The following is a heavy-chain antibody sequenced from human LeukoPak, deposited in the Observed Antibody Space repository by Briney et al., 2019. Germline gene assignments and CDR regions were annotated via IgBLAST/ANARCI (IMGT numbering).Heavy chain of an antibody. Sequence: GGSLRLSCAASGFTFSSYAMSWVRQAPGKGLEWVSAISGSGGGTYYADSVKGRFTISRDNSKNTLYLQMNSLRAEDTAVYYCAKGREGVYYYDSSGYYRDWGQGTLVTVSS. CDR1: GFTFSSYA. V-gene: IGHV3-23*01. CDR3: AKGREGVYYYDSSGYYRD. CDR2: ISGSGGGT. J-gene: IGHJ4*02. D-gene: IGHD3-22*01.